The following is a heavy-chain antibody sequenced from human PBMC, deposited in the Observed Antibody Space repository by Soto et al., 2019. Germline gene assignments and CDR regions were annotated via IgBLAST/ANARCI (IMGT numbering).Heavy chain of an antibody. Sequence: QIHLVQSGAEVKKPGASVKVSCKGSGYGFTTYGITWVRQDPGQGLEWMAWISAHNGNTNYAQKRQGRVTVTRDTSTGTAYVELRSLRSDDTAVYYCARGRYGDYWGQGALVTVSS. V-gene: IGHV1-18*01. J-gene: IGHJ4*02. CDR1: GYGFTTYG. D-gene: IGHD1-1*01. CDR2: ISAHNGNT. CDR3: ARGRYGDY.